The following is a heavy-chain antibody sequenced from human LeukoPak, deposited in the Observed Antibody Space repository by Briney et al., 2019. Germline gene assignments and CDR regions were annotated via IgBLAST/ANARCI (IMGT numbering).Heavy chain of an antibody. CDR2: VYYDGTS. CDR1: GGSINSHSYY. Sequence: PSETLSLTCTVSGGSINSHSYYWGWIRQPPGKGLEWIGSVYYDGTSYSSPSLTSRAAVFVDTSRDEFSLKLSSLTAADTAVYYCARRMGGYDSGGTHYCYMDVWGKGTTVSVSS. CDR3: ARRMGGYDSGGTHYCYMDV. D-gene: IGHD5-12*01. J-gene: IGHJ6*03. V-gene: IGHV4-39*01.